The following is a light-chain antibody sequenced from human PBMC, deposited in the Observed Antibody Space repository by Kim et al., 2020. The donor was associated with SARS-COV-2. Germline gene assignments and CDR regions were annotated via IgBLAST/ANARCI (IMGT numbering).Light chain of an antibody. J-gene: IGLJ2*01. CDR1: SSDVGAYNF. Sequence: QSALTQPASVSGSPGRSITISCTGTSSDVGAYNFVSWYQQHPGNAPKLMIYDVNIRPSGISYRFSGSKSGNTASLTISGVQAEDEADYYCSSYTTSSTHVVFGGGTQLTVL. CDR2: DVN. CDR3: SSYTTSSTHVV. V-gene: IGLV2-14*03.